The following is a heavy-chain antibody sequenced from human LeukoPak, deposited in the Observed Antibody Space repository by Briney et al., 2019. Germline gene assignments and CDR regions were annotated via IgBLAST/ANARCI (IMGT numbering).Heavy chain of an antibody. Sequence: GGSLRLSCAASGFTFSSYAMSWVRQAPGKGLEWVSAISGSGGSTYYADSVKGWFTISRDNSKNTLYLQMNSLRAEDTAVYYCAKDRYGSGARKTNWFDPWGQGTLVTVSS. CDR3: AKDRYGSGARKTNWFDP. J-gene: IGHJ5*02. CDR1: GFTFSSYA. CDR2: ISGSGGST. D-gene: IGHD3-10*01. V-gene: IGHV3-23*01.